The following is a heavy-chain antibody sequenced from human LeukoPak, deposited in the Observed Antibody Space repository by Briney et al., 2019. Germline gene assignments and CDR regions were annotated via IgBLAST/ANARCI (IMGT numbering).Heavy chain of an antibody. CDR1: GGTFSSYA. V-gene: IGHV1-69*05. J-gene: IGHJ3*02. Sequence: GASVKVSCKASGGTFSSYAISWVRQAPGQGLEWMGGIIPIFGTANYAQKFQGRVTITTDESTSTAYMELSSLRSEDTAVYYCARGVTTFPGPLEDYYDSSGYAFDIWGQGTMVTVSS. CDR3: ARGVTTFPGPLEDYYDSSGYAFDI. CDR2: IIPIFGTA. D-gene: IGHD3-22*01.